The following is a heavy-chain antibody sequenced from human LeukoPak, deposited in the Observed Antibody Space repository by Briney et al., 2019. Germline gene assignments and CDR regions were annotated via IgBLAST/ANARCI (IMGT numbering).Heavy chain of an antibody. D-gene: IGHD6-19*01. J-gene: IGHJ4*02. V-gene: IGHV3-23*01. CDR2: VSGSGDVI. CDR1: GLTFSGYV. Sequence: PGGSLRLSCAASGLTFSGYVVGWVRQAPGKGLEWVSIVSGSGDVIHYADSVKGRFTISRDNSKSTLYLQMNSLGADDTAVYFCAARPPPVGGPFDYWGQGTLVTVSS. CDR3: AARPPPVGGPFDY.